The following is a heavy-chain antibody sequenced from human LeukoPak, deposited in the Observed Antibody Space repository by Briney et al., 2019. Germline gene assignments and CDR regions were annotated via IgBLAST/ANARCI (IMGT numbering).Heavy chain of an antibody. Sequence: SETLSLTCAVYGGPFSGYYWSWIRQPPGKGLEWIGEINHSGSTNYNPSLKSRVTISVDTSKNQFSLKLSSVTAADTAVYYCARGSGATTPRRYYYYMDVWGKGTTVTVSS. CDR1: GGPFSGYY. CDR2: INHSGST. D-gene: IGHD5-12*01. J-gene: IGHJ6*03. V-gene: IGHV4-34*01. CDR3: ARGSGATTPRRYYYYMDV.